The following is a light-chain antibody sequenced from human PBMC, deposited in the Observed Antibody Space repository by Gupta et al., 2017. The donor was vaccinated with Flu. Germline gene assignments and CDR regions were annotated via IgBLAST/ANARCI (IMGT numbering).Light chain of an antibody. Sequence: QSALTQPASVSGSPGQSITISCTGSSSDIGNYNYVSWYQQHPGKAPKLMIYEVDNRPSGVSNRFSGSKSGNTASLTISGLQAEDEADYYCSSYTSITHRVIFGGGTKLTVL. CDR2: EVD. V-gene: IGLV2-14*01. CDR3: SSYTSITHRVI. CDR1: SSDIGNYNY. J-gene: IGLJ2*01.